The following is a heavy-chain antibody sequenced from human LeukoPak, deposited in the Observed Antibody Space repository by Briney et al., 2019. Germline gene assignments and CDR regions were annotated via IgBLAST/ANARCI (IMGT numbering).Heavy chain of an antibody. CDR3: ARLDYYYYMDV. J-gene: IGHJ6*03. CDR1: GGSISSYY. Sequence: PSETLSLTRTVSGGSISSYYWSWIRQPPGKGLEWIGYIYTSGSTNYNPSLKSRVTISVDTSKNQFSLKLSSVTAADTAVYYCARLDYYYYMDVWGKGTTVTVSS. V-gene: IGHV4-4*09. CDR2: IYTSGST.